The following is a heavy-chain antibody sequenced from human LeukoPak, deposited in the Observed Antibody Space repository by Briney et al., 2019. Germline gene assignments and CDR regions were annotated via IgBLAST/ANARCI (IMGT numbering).Heavy chain of an antibody. Sequence: GESLKISCKGSGYSFTNYWIGWVRQMPGKGLEWMGIIYPGDSNTIYSPSFQGQVTFSSDRSINTAYLQWSSLKASDTAMYYCARQAIVGGTTPYKWFDPWGQGTLVTVSS. CDR2: IYPGDSNT. CDR1: GYSFTNYW. D-gene: IGHD1-26*01. V-gene: IGHV5-51*01. CDR3: ARQAIVGGTTPYKWFDP. J-gene: IGHJ5*02.